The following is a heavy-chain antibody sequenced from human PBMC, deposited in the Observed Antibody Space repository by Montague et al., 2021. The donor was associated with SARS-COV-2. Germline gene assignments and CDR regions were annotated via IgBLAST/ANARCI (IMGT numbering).Heavy chain of an antibody. CDR1: GSSFSGYY. Sequence: SETLSLTCAVYGSSFSGYYWNWIRQSPGKGLEWIGEINHGGSTKFSPSLKGRLTISTDTSKNQFSLKLTSVAAADTAVYYCARLRDGVVPSPILGVGPFYSYYYMDVWGRGTPVTVSS. D-gene: IGHD3-10*01. CDR3: ARLRDGVVPSPILGVGPFYSYYYMDV. J-gene: IGHJ6*03. V-gene: IGHV4-34*01. CDR2: INHGGST.